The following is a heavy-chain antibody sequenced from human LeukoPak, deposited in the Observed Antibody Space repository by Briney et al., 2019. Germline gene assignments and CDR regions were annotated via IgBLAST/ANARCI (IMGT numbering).Heavy chain of an antibody. Sequence: PGGSLRLSCVASAFTFKTYTLNWVRQTPGKGLEWVSYISTAGNLINYADSVRGRFTISRDNAKNSLYLYMSSLTPEDTAVYYCARTVEGHFDFRGQGTPVTVSS. D-gene: IGHD5-24*01. CDR3: ARTVEGHFDF. CDR1: AFTFKTYT. CDR2: ISTAGNLI. J-gene: IGHJ4*02. V-gene: IGHV3-21*01.